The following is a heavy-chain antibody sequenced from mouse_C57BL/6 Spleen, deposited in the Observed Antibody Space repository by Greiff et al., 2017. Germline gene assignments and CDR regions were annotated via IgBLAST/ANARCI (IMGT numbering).Heavy chain of an antibody. J-gene: IGHJ2*01. V-gene: IGHV5-17*01. CDR2: ISRGSSTI. CDR1: GFTFSDYG. CDR3: ARARRPYYFDY. Sequence: DVKLVESGGGLVKPGGSLKLSCAASGFTFSDYGMHWVRQAPEKGLEWVAYISRGSSTIYYADTVKGRFTISRDTAKNTLFLQMTSRRSEATAMYYCARARRPYYFDYWGQGTTLTVSS. D-gene: IGHD3-3*01.